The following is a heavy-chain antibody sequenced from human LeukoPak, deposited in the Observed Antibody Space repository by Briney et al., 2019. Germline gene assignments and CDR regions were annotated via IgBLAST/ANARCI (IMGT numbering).Heavy chain of an antibody. Sequence: SQTLSLTCTVSGGSISSGGYYWSWIRQPPGKGLEWIGYIYHSGSTYYNPSLKSRVTISVDRSKNQFSLKLSSVTAADTAVYYCARVITGSDGDYEGEDYYYYYMDVWGKGTTVTVSS. CDR2: IYHSGST. D-gene: IGHD4-17*01. V-gene: IGHV4-30-2*01. J-gene: IGHJ6*03. CDR3: ARVITGSDGDYEGEDYYYYYMDV. CDR1: GGSISSGGYY.